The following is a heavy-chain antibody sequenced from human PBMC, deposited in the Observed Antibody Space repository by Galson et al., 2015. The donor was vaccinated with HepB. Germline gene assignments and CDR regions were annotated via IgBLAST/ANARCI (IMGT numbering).Heavy chain of an antibody. CDR1: GFTFSSYG. Sequence: SLRLSCAASGFTFSSYGMHWVRQAPGKGLEWVAVISYDGSNKYYADSVKGRFTISRDNSKNTLYLQMNSLRAEDTAVYYCAKEDYYGSGSYGGNAFDIWGQGTMVTVSS. CDR3: AKEDYYGSGSYGGNAFDI. V-gene: IGHV3-30*18. J-gene: IGHJ3*02. CDR2: ISYDGSNK. D-gene: IGHD3-10*01.